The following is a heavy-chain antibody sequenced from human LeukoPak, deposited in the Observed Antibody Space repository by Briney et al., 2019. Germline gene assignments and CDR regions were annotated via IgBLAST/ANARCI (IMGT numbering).Heavy chain of an antibody. CDR1: GFTFSSYA. CDR2: MNEDGSAR. V-gene: IGHV3-7*01. J-gene: IGHJ4*02. Sequence: GGSLRLSCAASGFTFSSYAMSWVRQAPGKGLEWVANMNEDGSARYYVDSVKGRFTISRDNAKNSLYLQMNSLRPEDTAVYYCARDNTPAVDYWGQGTLVTVSS. D-gene: IGHD2-2*01. CDR3: ARDNTPAVDY.